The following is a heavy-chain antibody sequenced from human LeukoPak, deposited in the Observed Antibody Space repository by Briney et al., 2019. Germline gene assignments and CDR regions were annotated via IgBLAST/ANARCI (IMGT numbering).Heavy chain of an antibody. CDR3: ARQVVVAATPPPYYYYYGMDV. V-gene: IGHV4-59*08. Sequence: SETLSLTCAVYGGSFSGYYWSWIRQPPGKGLEWIGYIYYSGSTNYNPSLKSRVTISVDTSKNQFSLKLSSVTAADTAVYYCARQVVVAATPPPYYYYYGMDVWGQGTTVTVSS. CDR1: GGSFSGYY. J-gene: IGHJ6*02. CDR2: IYYSGST. D-gene: IGHD2-15*01.